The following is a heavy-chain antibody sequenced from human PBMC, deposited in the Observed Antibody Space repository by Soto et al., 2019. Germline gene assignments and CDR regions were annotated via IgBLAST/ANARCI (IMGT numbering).Heavy chain of an antibody. CDR3: AKGGARGRKNVDTAMVS. CDR1: GFTFSSYG. J-gene: IGHJ4*02. Sequence: GGSLRLSCAASGFTFSSYGMHWVRQAPGKGLEWVAVISYDGSNKYYADSVKGRFTISRDNSKNTLYLQMNSLRAEDTAVYYCAKGGARGRKNVDTAMVSWGQGTLVTVSS. CDR2: ISYDGSNK. D-gene: IGHD5-18*01. V-gene: IGHV3-30*18.